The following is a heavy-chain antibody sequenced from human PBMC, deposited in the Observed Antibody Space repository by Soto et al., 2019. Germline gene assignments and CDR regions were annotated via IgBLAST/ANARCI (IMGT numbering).Heavy chain of an antibody. Sequence: GSLRLSSPPSGFTFSSYAMSLVRQAPGKGPEWVSGTSSSGGSTYYADSVKGRFTISIDNFKNTLYLQMNSLRAEDTALYYCGRDPNGDYVGAFDLWGQGTLVTVSS. CDR3: GRDPNGDYVGAFDL. CDR2: TSSSGGST. J-gene: IGHJ3*01. CDR1: GFTFSSYA. D-gene: IGHD4-17*01. V-gene: IGHV3-23*01.